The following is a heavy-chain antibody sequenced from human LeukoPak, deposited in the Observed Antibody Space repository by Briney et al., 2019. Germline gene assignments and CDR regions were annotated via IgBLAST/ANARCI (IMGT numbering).Heavy chain of an antibody. D-gene: IGHD2-2*02. J-gene: IGHJ4*02. CDR1: GFTFSSYS. Sequence: GGSLRLSCAASGFTFSSYSMSWVRQAPGKGLEWVSAISGSGGSTYYADSVKGRFTISRDNSKNTLYLQMNSLRAEDTAVYYCAKERDIVVVPAAIGYWGQGTLVTVSS. CDR2: ISGSGGST. V-gene: IGHV3-23*01. CDR3: AKERDIVVVPAAIGY.